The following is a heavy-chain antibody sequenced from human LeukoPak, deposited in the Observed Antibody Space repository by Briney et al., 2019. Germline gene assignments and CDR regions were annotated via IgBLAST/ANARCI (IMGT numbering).Heavy chain of an antibody. V-gene: IGHV1-69*06. J-gene: IGHJ3*02. D-gene: IGHD2-15*01. CDR3: AREWSLNAFDI. CDR2: IIPIFGTA. CDR1: GGTFSSYA. Sequence: GAXVKVSCKASGGTFSSYAISWVRQAPGQGLEWMGGIIPIFGTANYAQKFQGRVTITADKSTSTAYMELSSLRSEDTAVYYCAREWSLNAFDIWGQGTMVTVSS.